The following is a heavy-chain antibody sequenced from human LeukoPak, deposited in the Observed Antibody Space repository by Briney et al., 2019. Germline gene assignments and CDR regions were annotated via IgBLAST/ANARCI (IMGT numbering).Heavy chain of an antibody. CDR2: IDWDDDK. CDR1: GFSLSTSGMC. D-gene: IGHD6-19*01. J-gene: IGHJ6*02. Sequence: SGPALVKPTQTLTLTCTFSGFSLSTSGMCVSWIRQPPGKALEWLARIDWDDDKFYSTSLKTRLTISKDTSKNQVVLTMTNMDPVDTATYYCARIPGIAVAGTPGGYGMDVWGQGTTVTVSS. CDR3: ARIPGIAVAGTPGGYGMDV. V-gene: IGHV2-70*17.